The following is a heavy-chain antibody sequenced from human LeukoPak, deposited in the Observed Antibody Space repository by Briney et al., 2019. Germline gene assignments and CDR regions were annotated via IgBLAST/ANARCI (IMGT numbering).Heavy chain of an antibody. V-gene: IGHV3-30*04. D-gene: IGHD2-15*01. CDR3: AKHGLPLVVISAPLDY. CDR2: ISFDGTDA. Sequence: GGSLRLSCAASGFTFSSYAIHWVRQAPGKGLEWVAVISFDGTDAFYADSVKGRFTISRDNSKNTLYLQMNSLRAEDTAVYYCAKHGLPLVVISAPLDYWGQGTLVTVAS. J-gene: IGHJ4*02. CDR1: GFTFSSYA.